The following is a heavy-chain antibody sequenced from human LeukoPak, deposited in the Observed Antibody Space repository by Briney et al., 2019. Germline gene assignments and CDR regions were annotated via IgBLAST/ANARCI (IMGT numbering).Heavy chain of an antibody. CDR3: ARDLGLPTYFDWLPLDY. Sequence: GASVKVSCKASGGTFSSYAISWVRQAPGQGLEWMGRIIPILGIANYAQKLQGRVTITADKSTSTAYMELSSLRSEDTAVYYCARDLGLPTYFDWLPLDYWGQGTLVTVSS. CDR1: GGTFSSYA. V-gene: IGHV1-69*04. J-gene: IGHJ4*02. D-gene: IGHD3-9*01. CDR2: IIPILGIA.